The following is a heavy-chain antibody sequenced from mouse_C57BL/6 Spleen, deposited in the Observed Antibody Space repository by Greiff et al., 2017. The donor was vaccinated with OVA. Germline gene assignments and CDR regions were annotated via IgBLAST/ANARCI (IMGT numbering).Heavy chain of an antibody. J-gene: IGHJ3*01. CDR3: ARSYYGSSYWFAY. CDR1: GFTFSSYA. CDR2: ISDGGSYT. V-gene: IGHV5-4*01. D-gene: IGHD1-1*01. Sequence: EVQLVESGGGLVKPGGSLKLSCAASGFTFSSYAMSWVRQTPEKRLEWVATISDGGSYTYYPDNVKGRFTISRDNAKNNLYLQMSHLKSEDTAMYYCARSYYGSSYWFAYWGQGTLVTVSA.